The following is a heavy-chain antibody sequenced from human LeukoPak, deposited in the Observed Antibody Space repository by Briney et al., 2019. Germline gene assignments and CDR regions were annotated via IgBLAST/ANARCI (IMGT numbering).Heavy chain of an antibody. D-gene: IGHD3-10*01. CDR2: ISGRGGST. CDR1: GFTFSSYA. J-gene: IGHJ4*02. V-gene: IGHV3-23*01. Sequence: PGRSLRLSCAASGFTFSSYAMSWVCQAPGKGLEWVSTISGRGGSTYYADSVKGRFTISRDNSKNTPYLQMNSLRAEDTAIYYCANRPICGELLYYFDYWGQGTLVTVSS. CDR3: ANRPICGELLYYFDY.